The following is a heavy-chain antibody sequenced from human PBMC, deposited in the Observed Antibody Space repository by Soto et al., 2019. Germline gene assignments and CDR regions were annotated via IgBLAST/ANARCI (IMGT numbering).Heavy chain of an antibody. CDR1: GGSISSGGYS. CDR3: AQRVAAAGTRYFDL. D-gene: IGHD6-13*01. Sequence: SETLSLTCAVSGGSISSGGYSWSWIRQPPGKGLEWIGYIYHSGSTYYNPSLKSRVTISVDRSKNQFSLKLSSVTAADTAVYYCAQRVAAAGTRYFDLWGRGTLVTVSS. J-gene: IGHJ2*01. CDR2: IYHSGST. V-gene: IGHV4-30-2*01.